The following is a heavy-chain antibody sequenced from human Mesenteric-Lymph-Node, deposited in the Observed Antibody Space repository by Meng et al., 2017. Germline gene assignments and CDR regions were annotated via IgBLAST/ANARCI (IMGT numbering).Heavy chain of an antibody. CDR3: AKAPYAATRGVWYFDC. CDR2: VIGSGITT. J-gene: IGHJ4*02. CDR1: GFTFSSYA. D-gene: IGHD1-26*01. Sequence: GESLKISCATSGFTFSSYAMSWVRQAPGKGLEWVSAVIGSGITTYYADSVKGRFTIFRDNSKNTLYLQMNSLRAEDTAVYYCAKAPYAATRGVWYFDCWGQGTLVTVSS. V-gene: IGHV3-23*01.